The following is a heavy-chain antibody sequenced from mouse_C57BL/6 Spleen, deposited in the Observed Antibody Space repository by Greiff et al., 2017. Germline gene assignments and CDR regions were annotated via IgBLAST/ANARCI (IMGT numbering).Heavy chain of an antibody. J-gene: IGHJ1*03. V-gene: IGHV1-50*01. D-gene: IGHD2-4*01. CDR2: IDPSDSYT. CDR1: GYTFTSYW. CDR3: ARGLRGYFDV. Sequence: QVQLQQPGAELVKPGASVKLSCKASGYTFTSYWMQWVQQRPGQGLEWIGEIDPSDSYTNYNQKFKGKATLTVDTSSSTAYMQLSSLTSEDSAVYYCARGLRGYFDVWGTGTTVTVSS.